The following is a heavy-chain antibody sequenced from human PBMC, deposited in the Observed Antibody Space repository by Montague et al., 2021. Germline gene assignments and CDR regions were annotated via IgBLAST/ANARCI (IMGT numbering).Heavy chain of an antibody. CDR3: AREGDRDYYMDL. CDR1: RSLINSDYY. V-gene: IGHV4-38-2*02. D-gene: IGHD3-16*01. Sequence: SETLSLTCTASRSLINSDYYCGWIRQPPGKGLEWMGSVSHGGRTYYNPSLKRRVTISVDTSNNHFSLQLSTVTAANTAMYYCAREGDRDYYMDLRGKGTTIT. CDR2: VSHGGRT. J-gene: IGHJ6*03.